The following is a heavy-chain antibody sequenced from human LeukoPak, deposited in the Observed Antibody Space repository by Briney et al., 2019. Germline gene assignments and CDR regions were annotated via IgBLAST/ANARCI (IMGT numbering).Heavy chain of an antibody. CDR3: ARRRGVTATLNYFDY. CDR1: GYSFTKYW. Sequence: GESLKISCKGSGYSFTKYWIGWVRQMPGKGLEWMGIIYPGDPDTTYSPSFQGQVTISADKSISTAYLQWSSPRASDTAIYYCARRRGVTATLNYFDYWGQGTLVTVSS. CDR2: IYPGDPDT. V-gene: IGHV5-51*01. J-gene: IGHJ4*02. D-gene: IGHD2-21*02.